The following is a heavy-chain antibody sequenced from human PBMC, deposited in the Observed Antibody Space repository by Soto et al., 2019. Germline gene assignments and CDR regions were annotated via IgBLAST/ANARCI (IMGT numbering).Heavy chain of an antibody. Sequence: PSETLSLTCTVSGGSISSGGYYWSWIRQHPGKGLEWIGYIYYSGSTYYNPSLKSRVTISVDTSKNQFSLKLSSVTAADTAVCYCARDRCSSTSCYDPNWFDPWGQGTLVTVSS. CDR3: ARDRCSSTSCYDPNWFDP. CDR1: GGSISSGGYY. D-gene: IGHD2-2*01. V-gene: IGHV4-31*03. J-gene: IGHJ5*02. CDR2: IYYSGST.